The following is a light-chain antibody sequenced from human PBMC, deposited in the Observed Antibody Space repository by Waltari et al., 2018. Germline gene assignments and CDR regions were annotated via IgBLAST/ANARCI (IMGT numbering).Light chain of an antibody. CDR3: QQLNNYPLT. CDR2: VAS. J-gene: IGKJ5*01. Sequence: DIQLTQSPSFLSASVGDRVTITCRASQGISSYLAWYQQKPGKAPKLLIYVASTLQSGVPSRVSGSGSGTEFSLTISSLQPEDVATYYCQQLNNYPLTFGQGTRLEIK. CDR1: QGISSY. V-gene: IGKV1-9*01.